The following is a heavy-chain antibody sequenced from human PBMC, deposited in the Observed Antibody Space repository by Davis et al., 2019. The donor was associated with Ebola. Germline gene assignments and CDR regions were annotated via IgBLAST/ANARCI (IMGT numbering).Heavy chain of an antibody. V-gene: IGHV3-7*01. CDR3: ARDLTRYNWNYYGMDV. CDR2: INHDGSEK. D-gene: IGHD1-20*01. Sequence: PGGSLRLSCAASGFSFYSYWMTWVRQAPGKGLEWVANINHDGSEKYYLDSLKGRFTNSRDNAKNSVDLQMHSLRADDTAVYYCARDLTRYNWNYYGMDVWGQGTTVTVSS. CDR1: GFSFYSYW. J-gene: IGHJ6*02.